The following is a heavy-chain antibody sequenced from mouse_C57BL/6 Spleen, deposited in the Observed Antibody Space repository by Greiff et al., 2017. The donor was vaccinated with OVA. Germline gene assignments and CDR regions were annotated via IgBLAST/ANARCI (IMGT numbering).Heavy chain of an antibody. J-gene: IGHJ3*01. V-gene: IGHV1-9*01. CDR3: AMEGEYYCSSAFAY. CDR2: SLPGSGST. Sequence: QVQLQQSGAELMKPGASVKLSCKATGYTFTGYWIEWVKQRPGHGLEWIGESLPGSGSTNYNEKFKGKATFTADTSANTTYMQLSSLTTEDSAIYSCAMEGEYYCSSAFAYWGQGTLVTVSA. CDR1: GYTFTGYW. D-gene: IGHD1-1*01.